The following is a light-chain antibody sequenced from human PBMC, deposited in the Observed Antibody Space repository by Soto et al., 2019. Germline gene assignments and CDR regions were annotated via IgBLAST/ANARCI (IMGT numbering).Light chain of an antibody. J-gene: IGLJ2*01. CDR1: ALPKQY. V-gene: IGLV3-25*02. Sequence: SYELTQPHSVSVSPGQTARITCSGDALPKQYAYWYQQKPGQAPVLVIYKDSERPSGIPERFSGSSSGTTVTLTISGVQAEDEADYDCQSADSSGTYVVFGGGTKLTVL. CDR3: QSADSSGTYVV. CDR2: KDS.